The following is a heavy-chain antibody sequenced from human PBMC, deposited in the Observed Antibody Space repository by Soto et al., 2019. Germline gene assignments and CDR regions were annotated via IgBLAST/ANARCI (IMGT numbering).Heavy chain of an antibody. CDR3: ARAGTSGSYYSFDY. D-gene: IGHD1-26*01. V-gene: IGHV1-69*06. CDR2: IIPIFGTA. Sequence: GASVKVSCKASGGTFSSYAISWVRQAPGQGLEWMGGIIPIFGTANYAQKFQGRVTITADKSTSTAYMELSSLRSEDTAVYYCARAGTSGSYYSFDYWGQGTLVTVSS. CDR1: GGTFSSYA. J-gene: IGHJ4*02.